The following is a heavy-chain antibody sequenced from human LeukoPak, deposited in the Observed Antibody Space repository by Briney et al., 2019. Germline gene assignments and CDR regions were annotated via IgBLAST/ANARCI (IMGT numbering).Heavy chain of an antibody. V-gene: IGHV4-59*12. CDR1: GGSISSYY. J-gene: IGHJ4*02. Sequence: SETLSLTCTVSGGSISSYYWSWIRQPPGKGLEWIGYIYYSGSTNYNPSLKSRVTISVDTSKNQFSLKLSSVTAADTAVYYCARDQMYGDIDYWGQGTLVTVSS. CDR3: ARDQMYGDIDY. CDR2: IYYSGST. D-gene: IGHD4-17*01.